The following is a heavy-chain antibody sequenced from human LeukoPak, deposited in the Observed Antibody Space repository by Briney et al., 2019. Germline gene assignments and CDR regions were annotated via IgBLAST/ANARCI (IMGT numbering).Heavy chain of an antibody. CDR2: IYSNSGT. V-gene: IGHV3-66*01. Sequence: GGSLRLSCTASGFNVRYNYMAWARQAPGKGLEWVSIIYSNSGTYYTDSVNGRFTISRDNSRNTVSLQMDSLRVEDTAVYYCAKEGDVYYDFWSGYHFDYWGQGTLVTVSS. J-gene: IGHJ4*02. CDR3: AKEGDVYYDFWSGYHFDY. D-gene: IGHD3-3*01. CDR1: GFNVRYNY.